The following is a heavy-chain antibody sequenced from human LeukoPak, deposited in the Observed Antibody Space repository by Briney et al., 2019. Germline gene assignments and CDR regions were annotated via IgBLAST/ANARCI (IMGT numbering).Heavy chain of an antibody. CDR3: ARSRSGSVAGTSDY. Sequence: GGSLRLSCAASGFTFSRYAMSWVRQAPGKGLEWVSSVSTDGDTYYTDSVKGRFTISRDVSRNTLFLQMISLRADDTALYYCARSRSGSVAGTSDYWGREPWSSSPQ. J-gene: IGHJ4*02. D-gene: IGHD6-19*01. CDR2: VSTDGDT. CDR1: GFTFSRYA. V-gene: IGHV3-23*01.